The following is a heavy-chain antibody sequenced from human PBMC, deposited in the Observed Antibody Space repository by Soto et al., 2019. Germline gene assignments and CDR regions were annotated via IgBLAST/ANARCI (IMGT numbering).Heavy chain of an antibody. Sequence: SLRLSCAASGFTFSSFWMTWVRQAPGKGLECVANIKQDGSDKYYVDSVKGRFTISRDNAKNSLYLQMNSLRAEDTAVYYCARQTRSPESWGQGTLVTVSS. CDR2: IKQDGSDK. CDR3: ARQTRSPES. J-gene: IGHJ5*02. V-gene: IGHV3-7*03. CDR1: GFTFSSFW.